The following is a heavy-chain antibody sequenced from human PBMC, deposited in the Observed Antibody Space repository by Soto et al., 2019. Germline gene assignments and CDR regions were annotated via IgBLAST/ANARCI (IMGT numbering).Heavy chain of an antibody. J-gene: IGHJ4*02. CDR3: AKVISTIGSKQWLAQTKHQALDY. D-gene: IGHD6-19*01. CDR2: MNPNTGGA. V-gene: IGHV1-2*02. Sequence: QVNLVQSGAEVKKPGASVKVSCKASGYNFNVYYIHWVRQAPGQGLERMGWMNPNTGGANYAQKFQGKVIMTTDTSLSTAYLELRSLTSDYTAVYYCAKVISTIGSKQWLAQTKHQALDYWGQGTLVTVSS. CDR1: GYNFNVYY.